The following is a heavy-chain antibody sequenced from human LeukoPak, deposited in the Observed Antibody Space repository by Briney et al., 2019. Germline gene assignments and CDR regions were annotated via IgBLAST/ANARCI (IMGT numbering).Heavy chain of an antibody. J-gene: IGHJ4*02. V-gene: IGHV4-30-4*01. D-gene: IGHD3-22*01. CDR1: GGSISSGDYY. CDR2: ISYSGST. CDR3: ARTLDSSGYYYDY. Sequence: SETLSLTCTVSGGSISSGDYYWTWIRQPPGKGLEWIGYISYSGSTYYNPSLKSRVTISLDTSKNQFSLKLSSVTAADTAVYYCARTLDSSGYYYDYWGQGTLVTVSS.